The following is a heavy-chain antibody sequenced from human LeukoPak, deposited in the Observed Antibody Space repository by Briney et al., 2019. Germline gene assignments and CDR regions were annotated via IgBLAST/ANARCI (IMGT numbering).Heavy chain of an antibody. Sequence: SETLSLTCTVSGDSISRSGFYWSWIRQHPGTGLEWIAYIHYIGNTYYNPSLEGRVTMSVHTSSNQFSLNVASVTAADTAFYYCARVRDDFFFDFWGQGLLVTVSS. V-gene: IGHV4-31*03. CDR1: GDSISRSGFY. J-gene: IGHJ4*02. CDR2: IHYIGNT. D-gene: IGHD3-3*01. CDR3: ARVRDDFFFDF.